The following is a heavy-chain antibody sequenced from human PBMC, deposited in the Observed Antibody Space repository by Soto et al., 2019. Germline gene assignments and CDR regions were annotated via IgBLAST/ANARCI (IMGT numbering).Heavy chain of an antibody. V-gene: IGHV3-73*02. CDR1: GFTFSGSA. D-gene: IGHD1-26*01. CDR3: TRRAVGAPTDDAFDI. J-gene: IGHJ3*02. Sequence: EVQLVESGGGLVQPGGSLKLSCAASGFTFSGSAMHWVRQASGKGLEWVGRIRSKANSYATAYAASVKGRFTISRDDSKNTAYLQMNSLKTEDTAVYYCTRRAVGAPTDDAFDIWGQGTMVTVSS. CDR2: IRSKANSYAT.